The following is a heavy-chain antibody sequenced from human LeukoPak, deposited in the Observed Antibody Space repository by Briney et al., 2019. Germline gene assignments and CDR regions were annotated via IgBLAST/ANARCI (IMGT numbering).Heavy chain of an antibody. CDR2: IIPIFGTA. V-gene: IGHV1-69*13. CDR1: GGTFSSYA. CDR3: ARDTAVAGHDLGGMDV. D-gene: IGHD6-19*01. Sequence: ASVKVSCKASGGTFSSYAISWVRQAPGQGLEWMGGIIPIFGTANYVQKFQGRVTITADESTSTAYMELSSLRSEDTAVYYCARDTAVAGHDLGGMDVWGQGTTVTVSS. J-gene: IGHJ6*02.